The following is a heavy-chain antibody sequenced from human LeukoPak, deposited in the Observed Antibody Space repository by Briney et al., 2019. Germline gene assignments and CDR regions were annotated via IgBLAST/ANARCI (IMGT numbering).Heavy chain of an antibody. CDR2: INHSGST. D-gene: IGHD6-6*01. Sequence: SETLSLTCAVYGGSFSGYYWSWIRQPPGKGLEWIGEINHSGSTNYNPSLKSRVTISVDTSKNQFSLKLSSVTAADTAVYYCARSGPDSSSSYIDFDYWGQGTLVTVSS. V-gene: IGHV4-34*01. CDR3: ARSGPDSSSSYIDFDY. CDR1: GGSFSGYY. J-gene: IGHJ4*02.